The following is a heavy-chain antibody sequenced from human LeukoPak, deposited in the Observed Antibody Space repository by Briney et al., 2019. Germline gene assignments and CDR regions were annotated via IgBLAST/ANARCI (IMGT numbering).Heavy chain of an antibody. CDR1: GFTFSTYS. J-gene: IGHJ4*02. V-gene: IGHV3-48*01. CDR3: ARGSTYYDSSGQVPFDY. D-gene: IGHD3-22*01. CDR2: ISSSGSTI. Sequence: GGSLRLSCAASGFTFSTYSMNWVRQAPGKGLEWVSYISSSGSTIYYADSVKGRFTISRDNAKNSLYLQMNSLRAEDTAVYYCARGSTYYDSSGQVPFDYWGQGTLVTVSS.